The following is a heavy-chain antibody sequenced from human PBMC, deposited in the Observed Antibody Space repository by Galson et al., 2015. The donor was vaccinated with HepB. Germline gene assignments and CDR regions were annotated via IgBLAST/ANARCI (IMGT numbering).Heavy chain of an antibody. Sequence: SVKVSCKASGYTFTSYYMHWVRQAPGPGLEWMGIINPSGGSTSYAQKFQGRVTMTRDTSTSTVYMELSSLRSEDTVVYYCARAGARRDGYNNYYYGMDVWGQGTTVTVSS. CDR3: ARAGARRDGYNNYYYGMDV. V-gene: IGHV1-46*01. D-gene: IGHD5-24*01. CDR1: GYTFTSYY. J-gene: IGHJ6*02. CDR2: INPSGGST.